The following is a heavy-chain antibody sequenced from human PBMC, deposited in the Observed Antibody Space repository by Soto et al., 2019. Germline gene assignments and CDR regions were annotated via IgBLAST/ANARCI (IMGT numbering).Heavy chain of an antibody. Sequence: GESLKISCKGSGYNFINYWIGWVRQMPGRGLEWMGIIYPDDSDTRYSPSFQGQVTISADKSISTSSLQWSSLKASDTAMYYCARHEADCSETNCYSEIVDFWGPGTLVSVSS. CDR2: IYPDDSDT. D-gene: IGHD2-15*01. J-gene: IGHJ4*02. V-gene: IGHV5-51*01. CDR3: ARHEADCSETNCYSEIVDF. CDR1: GYNFINYW.